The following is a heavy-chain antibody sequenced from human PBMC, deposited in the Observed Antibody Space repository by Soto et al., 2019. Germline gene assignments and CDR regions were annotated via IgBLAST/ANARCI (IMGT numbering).Heavy chain of an antibody. CDR3: ARATELTGDVLYYFDY. D-gene: IGHD7-27*01. Sequence: GGSLRLSCAASGFTFSSYGMHWVRQAPGKGLEWVAVIWYDGSNKYYADSVKGRFTIARDNSKHTLYLQMNSLRAEDTAVYYCARATELTGDVLYYFDYWGQGTLVTVSS. CDR2: IWYDGSNK. V-gene: IGHV3-33*08. J-gene: IGHJ4*02. CDR1: GFTFSSYG.